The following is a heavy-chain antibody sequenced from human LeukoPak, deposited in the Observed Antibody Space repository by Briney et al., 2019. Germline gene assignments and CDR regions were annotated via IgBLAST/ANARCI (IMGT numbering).Heavy chain of an antibody. Sequence: GRSLRLSCAASGFTFSSYGMHWVRQAPGKGLEWVAVISYDGSNKYYADSVKGRSTISRDNSKNTLYLQMNSLRAEDTAVYYCAKGSRCSTSCSFNWFDPWGQGTLVTVSS. CDR2: ISYDGSNK. D-gene: IGHD2-2*01. V-gene: IGHV3-30*18. J-gene: IGHJ5*02. CDR3: AKGSRCSTSCSFNWFDP. CDR1: GFTFSSYG.